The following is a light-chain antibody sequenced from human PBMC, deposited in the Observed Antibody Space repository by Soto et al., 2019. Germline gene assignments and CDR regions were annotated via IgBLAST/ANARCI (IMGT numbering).Light chain of an antibody. Sequence: EIVLTQSPATLSLSPGERATLSCRASQIVSSYLAWYQQKPGQAPRLLIYDASNRATGIPARFSGSGSGTDFTLTISSLEPEDFAVYYCQQRSNWPPIPFGQGTRLEIK. J-gene: IGKJ5*01. V-gene: IGKV3-11*01. CDR1: QIVSSY. CDR2: DAS. CDR3: QQRSNWPPIP.